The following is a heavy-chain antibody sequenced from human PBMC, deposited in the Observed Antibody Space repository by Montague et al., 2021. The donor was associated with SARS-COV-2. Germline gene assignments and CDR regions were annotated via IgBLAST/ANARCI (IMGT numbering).Heavy chain of an antibody. CDR1: GGSISSSSYY. Sequence: SETLSLTCTVSGGSISSSSYYWGWIRQPPGKGLEWIGSIYYSGSTYYNPSLKSRVTISVDTSRNQFSLKLSSVTAADTAVYYCARFGPYYGSGSYYNGGMDVWGQGTTVTVSS. D-gene: IGHD3-10*01. J-gene: IGHJ6*02. V-gene: IGHV4-39*01. CDR3: ARFGPYYGSGSYYNGGMDV. CDR2: IYYSGST.